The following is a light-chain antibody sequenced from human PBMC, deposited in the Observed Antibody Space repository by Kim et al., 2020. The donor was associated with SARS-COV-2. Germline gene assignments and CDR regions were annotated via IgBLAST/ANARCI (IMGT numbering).Light chain of an antibody. CDR2: ANN. CDR3: AAWDDSLSGLV. CDR1: SSNIGSNY. Sequence: GRRVTISCSGSSSNIGSNYVYWYQQLPGTAPKLLIYANNQRPSGVPDRFSGSKSGTSVSLAISGLRSEDEADYYCAAWDDSLSGLVLGGGTQLTVL. J-gene: IGLJ3*02. V-gene: IGLV1-47*01.